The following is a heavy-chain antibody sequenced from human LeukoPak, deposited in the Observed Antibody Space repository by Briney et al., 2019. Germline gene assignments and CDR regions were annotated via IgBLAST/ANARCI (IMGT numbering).Heavy chain of an antibody. CDR1: GGTFSSYA. Sequence: SVKVSCKASGGTFSSYAISWVRQAPGQGLEWMGGIIPIFGTANYAQKFQGGVTITTDESTSTAYMELSSLRSEDTAVYYCATTEVDSSGYYYVVFYYWGQGTLVTVSS. CDR3: ATTEVDSSGYYYVVFYY. V-gene: IGHV1-69*05. D-gene: IGHD3-22*01. CDR2: IIPIFGTA. J-gene: IGHJ4*02.